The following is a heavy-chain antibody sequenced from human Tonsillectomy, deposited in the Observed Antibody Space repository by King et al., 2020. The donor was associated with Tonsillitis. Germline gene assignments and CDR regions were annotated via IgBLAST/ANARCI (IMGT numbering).Heavy chain of an antibody. Sequence: TLKESGPVLVKPTETLTLTCTVSGFSLSNARMGVSWIRQPPGKALEGLEHIFSNDEKSYKLSLKSRLTISKDTSRSQVVLTMTSMDPVDTATYYCARITFDDTRGDGDDYADDGRDVGGQGTTGT. J-gene: IGHJ6*02. CDR2: IFSNDEK. V-gene: IGHV2-26*01. D-gene: IGHD4-17*01. CDR1: GFSLSNARMG. CDR3: ARITFDDTRGDGDDYADDGRDV.